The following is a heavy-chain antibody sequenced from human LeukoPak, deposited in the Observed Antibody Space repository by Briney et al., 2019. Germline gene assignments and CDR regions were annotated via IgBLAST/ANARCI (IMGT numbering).Heavy chain of an antibody. V-gene: IGHV4-39*01. D-gene: IGHD3-22*01. CDR3: ARRVAYDSSGYYFIVPDAFDI. CDR2: IYYSGST. Sequence: SETLSLTCTVSGGSISSSSYYWGWIRQPPGKGLEWIGSIYYSGSTYYNPSLKSRVTLSVDTSKNQFSLKLSSVTAADTAVYYCARRVAYDSSGYYFIVPDAFDIWGQGTMVTVSS. CDR1: GGSISSSSYY. J-gene: IGHJ3*02.